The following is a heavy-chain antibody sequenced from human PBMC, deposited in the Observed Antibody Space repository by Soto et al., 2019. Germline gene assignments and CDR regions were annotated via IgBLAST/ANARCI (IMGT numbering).Heavy chain of an antibody. CDR3: AKVKNFWSGTTAFDS. J-gene: IGHJ5*01. D-gene: IGHD3-3*01. Sequence: EVQMLESGGDLVQPGGSLRLSCADSSFTFNMSAMSWVRQAPGKGLEWVSGISGSGGSTYYTDSVKGRFTISRDNSKNTLFLQMDRLGAEDTAVYYCAKVKNFWSGTTAFDSWGQGTLVTVSS. V-gene: IGHV3-23*01. CDR1: SFTFNMSA. CDR2: ISGSGGST.